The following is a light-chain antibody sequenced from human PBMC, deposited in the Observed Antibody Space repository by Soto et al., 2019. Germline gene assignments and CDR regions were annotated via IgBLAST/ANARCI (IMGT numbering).Light chain of an antibody. CDR1: SSNIGSNT. J-gene: IGLJ3*02. CDR3: SAWDDSLNGPV. V-gene: IGLV1-44*01. Sequence: QSVLTQPPSASGTPGQRVTISCPGSSSNIGSNTVNWYQQLPGTAPKLLIYSNDQQPSGVPDRFSGSKSGTSASLAISGLQSEDEADYYCSAWDDSLNGPVFGGGTKVTVL. CDR2: SND.